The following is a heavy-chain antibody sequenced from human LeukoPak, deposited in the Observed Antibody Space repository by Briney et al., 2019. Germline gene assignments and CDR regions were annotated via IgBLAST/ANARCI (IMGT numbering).Heavy chain of an antibody. Sequence: SETLSLTCTVSGGSISSGDYYWRWIRQPPGKGLEWIGYIYYSGSTYYNPSLKSRVTISVDTSKNQFPLKLSSVTAADTAVYYCARGPYSSSLEDYWGQGTLVTVSS. CDR1: GGSISSGDYY. CDR2: IYYSGST. J-gene: IGHJ4*02. CDR3: ARGPYSSSLEDY. D-gene: IGHD6-13*01. V-gene: IGHV4-30-4*01.